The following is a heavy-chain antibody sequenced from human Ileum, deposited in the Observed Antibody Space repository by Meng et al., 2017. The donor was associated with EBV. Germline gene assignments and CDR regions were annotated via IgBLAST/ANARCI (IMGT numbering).Heavy chain of an antibody. J-gene: IGHJ4*02. Sequence: HVKRVGSGQRLVKPSSILSVTCSGSGGYVSSCGNVWSWIRKAPGKGLEWIGYIYNRGSTNYNPSLKSRVTISVDTSKNQFSLKLSSVTAADTAVYYCARDGYSSGSDWGQGTLVTVSS. CDR3: ARDGYSSGSD. CDR2: IYNRGST. CDR1: GGYVSSCGNV. V-gene: IGHV4-61*08. D-gene: IGHD6-19*01.